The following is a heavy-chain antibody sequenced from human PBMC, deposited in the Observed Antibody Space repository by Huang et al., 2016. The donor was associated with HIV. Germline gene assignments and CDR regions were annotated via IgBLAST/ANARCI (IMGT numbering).Heavy chain of an antibody. V-gene: IGHV3-30*18. CDR2: ISNDGSRK. Sequence: QVHLEESGGGVVQPGRRLRLSCTASGFMFSTFGIDWVRQVPGKRLEWVAGISNDGSRKYYVDSVKGRFTISRDNSKNIVYLQMNSLRPEDTAVYYCAKPSGDYEFFDFWGQGTVVTVSS. D-gene: IGHD4-17*01. CDR1: GFMFSTFG. CDR3: AKPSGDYEFFDF. J-gene: IGHJ4*02.